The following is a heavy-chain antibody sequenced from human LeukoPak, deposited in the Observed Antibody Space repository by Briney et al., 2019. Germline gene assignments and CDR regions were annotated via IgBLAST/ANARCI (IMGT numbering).Heavy chain of an antibody. CDR3: WAQGVVVTDFDY. J-gene: IGHJ4*02. CDR1: VYTFTSYD. V-gene: IGHV1-8*01. D-gene: IGHD2-21*02. CDR2: MNPNSGNT. Sequence: GASVTVSCKACVYTFTSYDINWVRQATGQGLEWMGWMNPNSGNTGYAQKFQGRVTMPRNTSISTAYMELSSLRSEDTALYYCWAQGVVVTDFDYWGQGPLVTVSS.